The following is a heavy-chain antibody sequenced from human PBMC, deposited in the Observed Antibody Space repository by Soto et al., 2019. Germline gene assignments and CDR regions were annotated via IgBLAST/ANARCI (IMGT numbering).Heavy chain of an antibody. CDR3: ARDPGYSYGTQFEY. D-gene: IGHD5-18*01. CDR1: GFTVSSNY. J-gene: IGHJ4*02. V-gene: IGHV3-20*04. Sequence: GGSLRLSCAASGFTVSSNYMSWVRQAPGKGLEWVSGINWNGGSTGYADSVKGRFAISRDNAKNSLYLQMNSLRAEDTALYYCARDPGYSYGTQFEYWGQGTLVTVSS. CDR2: INWNGGST.